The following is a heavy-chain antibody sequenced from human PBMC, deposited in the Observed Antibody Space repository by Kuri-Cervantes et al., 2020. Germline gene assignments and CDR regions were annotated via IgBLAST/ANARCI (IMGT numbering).Heavy chain of an antibody. V-gene: IGHV4-59*12. D-gene: IGHD7-27*01. Sequence: SETLSLTCTVSGGSISSYYWSWIRQPPGKGLEWIGYIYYSGSTNYNPSLKSRVTISVDTSKNQFSLNVTSVTAADTAIYFCARVNWGPSYYFYYMDVWGRGTTVTVSS. CDR3: ARVNWGPSYYFYYMDV. CDR1: GGSISSYY. J-gene: IGHJ6*03. CDR2: IYYSGST.